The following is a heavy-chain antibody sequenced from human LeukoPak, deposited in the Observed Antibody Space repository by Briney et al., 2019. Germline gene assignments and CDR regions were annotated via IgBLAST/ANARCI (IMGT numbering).Heavy chain of an antibody. Sequence: GGSLRLSCAASGFTFSSYGMNWVRQAPGKGLEWVSSISSGSTYTYYADSVKGRFTISRDNAKSSLYLQMNSLRAEDTAVYYCARTGYGYNYFDYWGQGTLVTVSS. CDR3: ARTGYGYNYFDY. J-gene: IGHJ4*02. CDR2: ISSGSTYT. CDR1: GFTFSSYG. V-gene: IGHV3-21*01. D-gene: IGHD3-16*01.